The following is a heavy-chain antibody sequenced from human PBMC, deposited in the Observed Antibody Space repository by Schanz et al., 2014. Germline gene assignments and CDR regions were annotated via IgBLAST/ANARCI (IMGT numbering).Heavy chain of an antibody. D-gene: IGHD5-18*01. Sequence: QVQLVQSGPEVKKPGSSVKVSCQAFGDTFSKYNIMWVRQVPGQGLEWLGRIMPVLAIADYAQKFQGRVTITADKSTSTASMELSSLRSEDTAVYYCARGPSQGYSYGHNIGAYYYGMDVWGQGTTVTVSS. CDR1: GDTFSKYN. V-gene: IGHV1-69*02. CDR3: ARGPSQGYSYGHNIGAYYYGMDV. CDR2: IMPVLAIA. J-gene: IGHJ6*02.